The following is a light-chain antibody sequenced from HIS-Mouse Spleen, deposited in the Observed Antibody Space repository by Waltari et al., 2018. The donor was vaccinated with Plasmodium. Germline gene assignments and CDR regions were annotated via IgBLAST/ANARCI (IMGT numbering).Light chain of an antibody. J-gene: IGKJ2*01. Sequence: EIVLTQSPGTLSLSPGERATLSCRASQSVSSSYLAGYQQKPGQAPRLLIYGASSRATGIPDRFSGSGSGTDFTLTISRLEPEDFVVYYCQQYGSSPYTFGQGTKLEIK. CDR2: GAS. CDR1: QSVSSSY. CDR3: QQYGSSPYT. V-gene: IGKV3-20*01.